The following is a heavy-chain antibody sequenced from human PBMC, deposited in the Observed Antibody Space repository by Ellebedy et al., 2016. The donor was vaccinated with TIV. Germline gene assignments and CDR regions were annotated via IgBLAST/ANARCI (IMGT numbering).Heavy chain of an antibody. J-gene: IGHJ4*02. Sequence: GESLKISCAASGFTFSNAWMNWVRQAPGKGLEWVGRIKSKTDGGTTDYAAPVKGRFTISRDDSKNTLYLQMNSLKTEDTAVYYCTSSDGYTFDYWGQGTLVTVSS. D-gene: IGHD5-24*01. V-gene: IGHV3-15*07. CDR3: TSSDGYTFDY. CDR1: GFTFSNAW. CDR2: IKSKTDGGTT.